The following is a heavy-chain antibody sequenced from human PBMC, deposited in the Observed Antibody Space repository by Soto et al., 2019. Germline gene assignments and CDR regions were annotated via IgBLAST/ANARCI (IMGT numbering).Heavy chain of an antibody. CDR2: IIPIFGTA. D-gene: IGHD2-8*01. J-gene: IGHJ6*02. CDR3: AMIPYCTNGVCHYYYGMDV. Sequence: QVQLVQSGAEVKKPGSSVKVSCKASGGTFSSYAISWVRQAPGQGLEWMGGIIPIFGTANYAQKFQGRVTITADESTSTAYMELSSLRSEDTAVYYCAMIPYCTNGVCHYYYGMDVWGQGTTVTVSS. V-gene: IGHV1-69*01. CDR1: GGTFSSYA.